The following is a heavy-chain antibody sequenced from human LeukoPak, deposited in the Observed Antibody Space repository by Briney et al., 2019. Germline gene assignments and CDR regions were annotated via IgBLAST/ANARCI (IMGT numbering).Heavy chain of an antibody. CDR1: GFTFSSYA. V-gene: IGHV3-23*01. CDR2: ISGSGGNT. D-gene: IGHD1-1*01. CDR3: ARQPERRSDY. J-gene: IGHJ4*02. Sequence: GGSLRLSCSASGFTFSSYAMSWVRQPPGKGLYWVSRISGSGGNTFYADSVKGRFTISRDNAKNSLYLQMDSLRDEDTAVYYCARQPERRSDYWGQGTLVTVSS.